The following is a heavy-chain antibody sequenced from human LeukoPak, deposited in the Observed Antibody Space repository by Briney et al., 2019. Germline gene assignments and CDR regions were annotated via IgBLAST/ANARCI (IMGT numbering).Heavy chain of an antibody. D-gene: IGHD7-27*01. V-gene: IGHV1-2*02. CDR1: GYTFTGYY. Sequence: GASVKVSCKASGYTFTGYYMHWVRQAPGQGLEWMGWINPNSGGTNYAQKFQGRVTITADKSTSTAYMELSSLRSEDTAVYYCARDGDHYFDYWGQGTLVTVSS. CDR3: ARDGDHYFDY. CDR2: INPNSGGT. J-gene: IGHJ4*02.